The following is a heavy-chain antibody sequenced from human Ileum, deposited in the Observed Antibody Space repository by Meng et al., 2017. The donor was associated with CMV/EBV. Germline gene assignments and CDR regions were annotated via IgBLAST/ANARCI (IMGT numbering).Heavy chain of an antibody. Sequence: GESLKISCAASGFRFSRNWMSWVRQAPGKGLEWVANIKQDGTEKYYVDSVKGRFTISRDNTKNSLYLQMNSLRAEDTCVYYCAATYDFWSEATNYWGQGTLVTVSS. CDR2: IKQDGTEK. D-gene: IGHD3-3*01. CDR1: GFRFSRNW. J-gene: IGHJ4*02. CDR3: AATYDFWSEATNY. V-gene: IGHV3-7*01.